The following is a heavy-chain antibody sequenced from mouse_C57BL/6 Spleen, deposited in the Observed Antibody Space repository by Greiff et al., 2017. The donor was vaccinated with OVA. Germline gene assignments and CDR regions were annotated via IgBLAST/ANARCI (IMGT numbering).Heavy chain of an antibody. CDR3: ALYDYDYAMDY. J-gene: IGHJ4*01. D-gene: IGHD2-4*01. V-gene: IGHV1-74*01. CDR2: IHPSDSDT. CDR1: GYTFTSYW. Sequence: QVQLQQPGAELVKPGASVKVSCKASGYTFTSYWMHWVKQRPGQGLEWIGRIHPSDSDTNYNQKFKGKATLTVDKSSSTAYMQLSSLTSEDSAVYYCALYDYDYAMDYWGQGTSVTVSS.